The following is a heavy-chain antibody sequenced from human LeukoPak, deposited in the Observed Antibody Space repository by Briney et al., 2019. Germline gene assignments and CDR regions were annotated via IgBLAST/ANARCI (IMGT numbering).Heavy chain of an antibody. D-gene: IGHD4-11*01. CDR1: GFTFSRYW. CDR3: AKGMTTLTTRSDC. V-gene: IGHV3-23*01. J-gene: IGHJ4*02. CDR2: IRSSGGTT. Sequence: GGSLRVSCAASGFTFSRYWMTWVRQAPGKGLEWVSTIRSSGGTTYYADSVKGRFTISRDNSMNTLYLQMNSLRAEDTAIYYCAKGMTTLTTRSDCWGQGTLVTVSS.